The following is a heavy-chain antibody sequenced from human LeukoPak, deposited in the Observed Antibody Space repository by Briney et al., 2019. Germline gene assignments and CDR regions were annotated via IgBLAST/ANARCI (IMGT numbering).Heavy chain of an antibody. CDR1: GGTFSSYA. Sequence: GASVKVSCKASGGTFSSYAISWVRQAPGQGLEWMGGIIPIFGTANYAQKFQGRVTITADESTSTAYMELSSLRSEDTAVYFCARAPYDILTGYSLNWFDSWGQGTLVTVSS. CDR3: ARAPYDILTGYSLNWFDS. CDR2: IIPIFGTA. V-gene: IGHV1-69*13. D-gene: IGHD3-9*01. J-gene: IGHJ5*01.